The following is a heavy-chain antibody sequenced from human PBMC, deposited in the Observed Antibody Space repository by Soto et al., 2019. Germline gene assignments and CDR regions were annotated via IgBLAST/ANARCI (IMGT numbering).Heavy chain of an antibody. J-gene: IGHJ4*02. CDR2: ISSSSDYI. CDR3: ARDGSGWSRDC. D-gene: IGHD6-19*01. V-gene: IGHV3-21*01. Sequence: PVGSLRLSCAASGFTFGFSSMNWVRQAPGKGLEWVSSISSSSDYIYYADSVKGRFTVSRDNAKNALYLQMNSLRAEDTAVYYCARDGSGWSRDCWGQGTLVTVSS. CDR1: GFTFGFSS.